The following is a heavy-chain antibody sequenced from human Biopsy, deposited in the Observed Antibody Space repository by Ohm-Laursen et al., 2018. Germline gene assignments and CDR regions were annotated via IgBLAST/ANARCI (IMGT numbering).Heavy chain of an antibody. V-gene: IGHV2-70*16. CDR1: GFSLNTRGMS. CDR2: IDWDGAK. CDR3: ARIPILGVPAAIVYRHRRHLQGLDV. J-gene: IGHJ6*02. Sequence: TQTLTLTCTLSGFSLNTRGMSVPWILQPPGKALEWLARIDWDGAKFYNGSLKTRLTISKDTSENHVVLTLSDVDPVDTATYYCARIPILGVPAAIVYRHRRHLQGLDVWGQGTTVIVSS. D-gene: IGHD2-2*02.